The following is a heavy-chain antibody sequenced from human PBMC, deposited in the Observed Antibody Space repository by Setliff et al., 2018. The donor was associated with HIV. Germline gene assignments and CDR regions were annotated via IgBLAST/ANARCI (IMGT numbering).Heavy chain of an antibody. J-gene: IGHJ1*01. CDR3: TRGITRDSSGYYRDEYFQH. Sequence: ASVKVSCKISGYTLTEVSMHWVRQAPGKGLEWMGYFDPQDGKTIYAQKLQGRVTLTTDTSTNTAYMELRTLRSDDTAVYYCTRGITRDSSGYYRDEYFQHWGQGTLVTVSS. CDR2: FDPQDGKT. V-gene: IGHV1-24*01. D-gene: IGHD3-22*01. CDR1: GYTLTEVS.